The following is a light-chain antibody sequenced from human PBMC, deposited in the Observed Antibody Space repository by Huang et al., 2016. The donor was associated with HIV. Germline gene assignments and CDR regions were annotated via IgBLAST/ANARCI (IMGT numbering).Light chain of an antibody. CDR2: DSS. Sequence: DIQVTQSPSSLSASVGDRVTITCRASQSINTYLNWYQQKPGKAPKLLIYDSSTLQSGVPSRFSGSGSGTDFTLTISSLQPEDFATYYCQQSYSMPITFGLGTRLEI. J-gene: IGKJ5*01. CDR3: QQSYSMPIT. V-gene: IGKV1-39*01. CDR1: QSINTY.